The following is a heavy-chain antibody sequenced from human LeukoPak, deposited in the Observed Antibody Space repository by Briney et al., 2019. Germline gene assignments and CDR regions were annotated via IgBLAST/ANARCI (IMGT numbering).Heavy chain of an antibody. J-gene: IGHJ4*02. CDR2: INSDGSCT. CDR1: GNYW. Sequence: GGSLRLSCAASGNYWMHWVRQAPGKGLVWVSHINSDGSCTSYADSVKGRFTISKDNAKNTVYLQMNSLRAEDTAVYYCVSFYETYWGRGTLVTVSS. V-gene: IGHV3-74*01. D-gene: IGHD2/OR15-2a*01. CDR3: VSFYETY.